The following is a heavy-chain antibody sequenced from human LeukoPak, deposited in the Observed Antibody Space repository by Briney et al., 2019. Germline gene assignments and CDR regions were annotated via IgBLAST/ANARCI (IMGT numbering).Heavy chain of an antibody. Sequence: GGSLRLSCAASGFTFSNYWMSWVRQAPGKGLEWVSAIYTGGTTYYSDSVEGRFTISRDKSKNTLYLQMDSLRVEDTAVYYCARDQATSGGGLDSWGQGTLVTVSS. J-gene: IGHJ4*02. CDR1: GFTFSNYW. CDR3: ARDQATSGGGLDS. V-gene: IGHV3-53*01. D-gene: IGHD3-16*01. CDR2: IYTGGTT.